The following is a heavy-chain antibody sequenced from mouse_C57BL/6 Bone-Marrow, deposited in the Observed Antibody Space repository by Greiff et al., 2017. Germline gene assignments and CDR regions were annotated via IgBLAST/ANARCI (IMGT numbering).Heavy chain of an antibody. D-gene: IGHD1-1*01. Sequence: EVKVEESGPGLVKPSQSLSLTCSVTGYSITSGYYWNWIRQFPGNKLEWMGYISYDGSNNYNPSLKNRISITRDTSKNQFFLKLNSVTTEDTATYYCANYYGSSYQAWFAYWGQGTLVTVSA. CDR2: ISYDGSN. CDR3: ANYYGSSYQAWFAY. V-gene: IGHV3-6*01. CDR1: GYSITSGYY. J-gene: IGHJ3*01.